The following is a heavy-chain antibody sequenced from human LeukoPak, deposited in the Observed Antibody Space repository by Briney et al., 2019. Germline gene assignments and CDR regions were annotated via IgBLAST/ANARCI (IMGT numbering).Heavy chain of an antibody. CDR2: INPNSGGT. J-gene: IGHJ3*02. CDR1: GYTFTGYY. V-gene: IGHV1-2*02. CDR3: ARTITIFGVVETDAFDI. Sequence: GASVKASCKASGYTFTGYYMHWVRQAPGQGLEWMGWINPNSGGTNYAQKFQGRVTMTRDTSISTAYMELSRLRSDDTAVYYCARTITIFGVVETDAFDIWGQGTMVTVSS. D-gene: IGHD3-3*01.